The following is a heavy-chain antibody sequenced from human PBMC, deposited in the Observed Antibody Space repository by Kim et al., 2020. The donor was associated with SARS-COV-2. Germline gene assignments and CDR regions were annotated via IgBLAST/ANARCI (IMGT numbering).Heavy chain of an antibody. J-gene: IGHJ4*02. V-gene: IGHV3-23*01. D-gene: IGHD6-13*01. Sequence: ADSGEGRFTISRDNSKNTLYLQMNSLRAEDTAVYYCANLFFGSCYYFVYWGQGTLVTVSS. CDR3: ANLFFGSCYYFVY.